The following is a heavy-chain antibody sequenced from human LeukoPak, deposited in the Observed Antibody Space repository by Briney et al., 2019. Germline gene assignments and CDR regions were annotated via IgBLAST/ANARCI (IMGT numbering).Heavy chain of an antibody. V-gene: IGHV3-48*03. J-gene: IGHJ4*02. CDR2: ISSSGSTI. Sequence: GGSLRLSCAASGFTFSSYEMNWVRQAPGKGLEWVSYISSSGSTIYYADSVKGRLTISRDNAKNSLYLQMNSLRAEDTAVYYCVRGLDSSGYYGDYWGQGTLVTVSS. CDR3: VRGLDSSGYYGDY. D-gene: IGHD3-22*01. CDR1: GFTFSSYE.